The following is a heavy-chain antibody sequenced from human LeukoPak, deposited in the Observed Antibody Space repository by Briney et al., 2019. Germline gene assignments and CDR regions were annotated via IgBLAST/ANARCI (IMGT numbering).Heavy chain of an antibody. CDR3: PRAYYYDSSGYYRRYYFDY. V-gene: IGHV3-30-3*01. Sequence: GGSLRLSCAASGFTFSSYAMHWVRQAPGKGLEWVAVISYDGSNKYYADSVKGRFTISRDNSKNPLYLQMNSLRAEATAVYYCPRAYYYDSSGYYRRYYFDYWGQGTLVTVSS. CDR1: GFTFSSYA. D-gene: IGHD3-22*01. CDR2: ISYDGSNK. J-gene: IGHJ4*02.